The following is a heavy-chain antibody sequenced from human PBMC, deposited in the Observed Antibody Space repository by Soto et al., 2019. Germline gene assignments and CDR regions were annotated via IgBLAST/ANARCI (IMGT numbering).Heavy chain of an antibody. CDR2: IIPIFGTA. D-gene: IGHD6-13*01. V-gene: IGHV1-69*13. Sequence: SVKVSCKASGGTFSSYAISWVRQAPGQGLEWMGGIIPIFGTANYAQKFQGRVTITADESTSTAYMELSSLRSEDTAVYYCARDSVAAAGTPQYYFDPWGQGTLVTVSS. J-gene: IGHJ4*02. CDR1: GGTFSSYA. CDR3: ARDSVAAAGTPQYYFDP.